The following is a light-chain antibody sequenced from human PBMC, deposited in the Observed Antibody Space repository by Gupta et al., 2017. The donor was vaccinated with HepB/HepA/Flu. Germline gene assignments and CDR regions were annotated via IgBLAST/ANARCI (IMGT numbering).Light chain of an antibody. V-gene: IGKV3-11*01. CDR1: QTVSRNY. CDR3: QQRKNWPLT. CDR2: DAS. Sequence: VLTQSPATLSLSPGESATLSCRASQTVSRNYLAWYQQKPGQAPRLLIYDASNRATDIPARFSGSGSGTDFTLTISSLEPEDFAVYYCQQRKNWPLTFGEGTLLEI. J-gene: IGKJ5*01.